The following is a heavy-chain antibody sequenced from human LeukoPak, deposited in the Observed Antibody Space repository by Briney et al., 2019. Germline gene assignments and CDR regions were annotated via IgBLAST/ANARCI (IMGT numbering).Heavy chain of an antibody. CDR2: ISGGST. CDR3: AKDRARYCSSTSCFQYYFDY. D-gene: IGHD2-2*01. J-gene: IGHJ4*02. CDR1: GFTVSSNE. V-gene: IGHV3-38-3*01. Sequence: GGSLRLSCAASGFTVSSNEMSWVRQAPGKGLEWVSSISGGSTYYADSRKGRFTISRDNSKNTLYLQMNSLRAEDTAVYYCAKDRARYCSSTSCFQYYFDYWGQGTLVTVSS.